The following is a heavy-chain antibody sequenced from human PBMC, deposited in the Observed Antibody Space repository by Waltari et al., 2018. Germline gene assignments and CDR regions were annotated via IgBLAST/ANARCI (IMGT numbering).Heavy chain of an antibody. CDR1: GFTFNPYW. D-gene: IGHD3-10*01. Sequence: EVQLVESGGGLVQPGGSLRLSCAASGFTFNPYWMKWIRQAPEKGLEWVANINPDGSQKFYVDSVKGRFTVSRDNAQNSLYLQMNNLRAEDTAVYYCTTLARGESGDYWGQGTLVTVSS. CDR3: TTLARGESGDY. CDR2: INPDGSQK. J-gene: IGHJ4*02. V-gene: IGHV3-7*01.